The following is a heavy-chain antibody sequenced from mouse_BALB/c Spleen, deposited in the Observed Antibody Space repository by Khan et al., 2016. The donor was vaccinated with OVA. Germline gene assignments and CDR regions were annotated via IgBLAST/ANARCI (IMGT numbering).Heavy chain of an antibody. CDR1: GFTFSDYY. CDR2: ISDGGSYS. D-gene: IGHD1-1*02. Sequence: EVELVESGGDLVKPGGSLKLSCAASGFTFSDYYMYWIRQTPEKSLEWVATISDGGSYSYYPDSVKGRFTISRDDVKSNLYLQMSSLKSEDTAMYYCAGGFYGGPVTYWGQGTLVTVSA. J-gene: IGHJ3*01. V-gene: IGHV5-4*02. CDR3: AGGFYGGPVTY.